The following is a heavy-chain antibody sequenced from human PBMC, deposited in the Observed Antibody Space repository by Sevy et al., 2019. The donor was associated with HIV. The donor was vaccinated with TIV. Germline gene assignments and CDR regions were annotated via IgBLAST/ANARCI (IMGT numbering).Heavy chain of an antibody. Sequence: ASVKVSCKASGYTFTSYGISWVRQAPGQGLEWMGWISAYNGNTNYAQKLQGRVTMTTDTSTSTAYMELRSLRSDDTAVYYCARVGYCSSTSCYYYHYGMDVWGKGTTVTVSS. CDR1: GYTFTSYG. CDR2: ISAYNGNT. V-gene: IGHV1-18*01. D-gene: IGHD2-2*01. CDR3: ARVGYCSSTSCYYYHYGMDV. J-gene: IGHJ6*04.